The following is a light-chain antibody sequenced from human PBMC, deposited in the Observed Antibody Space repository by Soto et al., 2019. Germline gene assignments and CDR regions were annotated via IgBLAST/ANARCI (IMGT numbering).Light chain of an antibody. V-gene: IGLV2-14*01. CDR1: SSDIGGYNY. CDR3: SSYTSSTTRVV. Sequence: QSALTQPASVSGSPGQSITISCTGTSSDIGGYNYVSWYQQHPGKAPKLMIYEVSNRPSGVSHRFSGSKSGNTASLTISGLQVEDEAYYYCSSYTSSTTRVVFGGGTKLTVL. J-gene: IGLJ2*01. CDR2: EVS.